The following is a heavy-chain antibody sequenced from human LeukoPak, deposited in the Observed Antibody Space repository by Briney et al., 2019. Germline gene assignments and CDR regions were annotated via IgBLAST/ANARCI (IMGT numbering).Heavy chain of an antibody. CDR3: ARDRLITLAAAHNWFDP. V-gene: IGHV3-7*01. CDR2: IKQDGSEK. CDR1: GFTFSSYW. D-gene: IGHD6-13*01. J-gene: IGHJ5*02. Sequence: GGSLRLSCAGSGFTFSSYWMSWVRQAPGKGLEWVANIKQDGSEKYYVDSVKGRFTISRDNAKNSLYLQMNSLRAEDTAVYYCARDRLITLAAAHNWFDPWGQGTLVTVSS.